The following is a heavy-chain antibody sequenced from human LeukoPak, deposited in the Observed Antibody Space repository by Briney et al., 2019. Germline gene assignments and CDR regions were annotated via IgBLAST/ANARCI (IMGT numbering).Heavy chain of an antibody. CDR1: GYTFTSYG. J-gene: IGHJ4*02. V-gene: IGHV1-18*01. Sequence: ASVKVSCKASGYTFTSYGISWVRQAPGQGLEWMGWISAYNGNTNYAQKLQGRVTMTTDTSTSTAYMELSRLRSDDTAVYYCARDGFRWLRGSFGYWGQGTLVTVSS. CDR3: ARDGFRWLRGSFGY. CDR2: ISAYNGNT. D-gene: IGHD5-12*01.